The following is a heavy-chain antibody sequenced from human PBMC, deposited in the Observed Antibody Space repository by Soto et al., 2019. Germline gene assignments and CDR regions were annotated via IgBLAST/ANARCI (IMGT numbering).Heavy chain of an antibody. CDR2: IYYSGRT. D-gene: IGHD6-6*01. V-gene: IGHV4-30-4*01. J-gene: IGHJ4*02. CDR3: ARDRSNSPDYFDF. Sequence: SETLSLTCTVSGGSIDNYEYYWTWIRQPPGKGLEWVGYIYYSGRTNYNPSLNSRLTISLDTSKDQFSLRLTSVSAADTAMYYCARDRSNSPDYFDFWGQGTLVTVSS. CDR1: GGSIDNYEYY.